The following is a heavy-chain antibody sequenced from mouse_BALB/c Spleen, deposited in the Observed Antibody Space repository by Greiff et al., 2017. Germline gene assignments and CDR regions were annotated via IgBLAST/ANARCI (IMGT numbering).Heavy chain of an antibody. V-gene: IGHV2-9*02. CDR3: ARDLGPYGNYVAWFAY. J-gene: IGHJ3*01. D-gene: IGHD2-1*01. CDR2: IWAGGST. CDR1: GFSLTSYG. Sequence: QVQLQQSGPGLVAPSQSLSITCTVSGFSLTSYGVHWVRQPPGKGLEWLGVIWAGGSTNYNSALMSRLSISKDNSKSQVFLKMNSLQTDDTAMYYCARDLGPYGNYVAWFAYWGQGTLVTVSA.